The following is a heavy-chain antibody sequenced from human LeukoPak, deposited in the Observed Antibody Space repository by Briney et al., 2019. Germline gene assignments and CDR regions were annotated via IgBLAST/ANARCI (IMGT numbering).Heavy chain of an antibody. CDR2: ISSSRSYI. Sequence: PGGSLRLSCAASGFTFSSYSMNWVRQAPGKGLEWVSSISSSRSYIYYADSVKGRFTISRDNAKNSLYLQMNSLRAEDTAVYYCARGAHPPLDAFDIWGQGTMVTVSS. CDR3: ARGAHPPLDAFDI. J-gene: IGHJ3*02. V-gene: IGHV3-21*01. CDR1: GFTFSSYS.